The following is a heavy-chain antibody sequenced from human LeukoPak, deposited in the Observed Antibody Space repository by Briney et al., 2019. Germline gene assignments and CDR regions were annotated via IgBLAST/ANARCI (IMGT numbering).Heavy chain of an antibody. D-gene: IGHD3-22*01. V-gene: IGHV4-38-2*02. J-gene: IGHJ4*02. CDR2: IYHSGST. CDR1: GYSISGGYY. Sequence: SETLSLTCTVSGYSISGGYYWGWIRQPPGKGLEWIGSIYHSGSTYYNPSLKSRVTISADTSMNQFSLKLSSVTAADTAMYYCARTYYHDSRGYYPSGYWGQGTLVTVSS. CDR3: ARTYYHDSRGYYPSGY.